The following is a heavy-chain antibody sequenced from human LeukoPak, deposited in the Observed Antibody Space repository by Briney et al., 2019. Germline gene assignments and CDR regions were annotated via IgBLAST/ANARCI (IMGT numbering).Heavy chain of an antibody. D-gene: IGHD3-10*01. V-gene: IGHV4-39*07. Sequence: SETLSLTCTVSGGSISSSSYYWGWIRQPPGKGLEWIGSIYYSGTTNYNPSLKSRVTLSVDTAKNQFSLKLSSVTAADTAVYYCATETGVYFQYWGQGTLVTVSS. CDR2: IYYSGTT. CDR1: GGSISSSSYY. J-gene: IGHJ4*02. CDR3: ATETGVYFQY.